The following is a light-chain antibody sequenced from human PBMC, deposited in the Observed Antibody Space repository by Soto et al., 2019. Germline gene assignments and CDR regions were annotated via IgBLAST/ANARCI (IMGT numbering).Light chain of an antibody. J-gene: IGLJ1*01. CDR1: SSNIGGNS. Sequence: QSVMTQPPSVSAAPGRKVTISCSGSSSNIGGNSVSWHQQLPGTAPKLLIYDDDKRPSGIPDRFSGSKSGTSATLGITGFQTGDEADYYCGSWDSSLSAYVFATGTKLTVL. CDR3: GSWDSSLSAYV. CDR2: DDD. V-gene: IGLV1-51*01.